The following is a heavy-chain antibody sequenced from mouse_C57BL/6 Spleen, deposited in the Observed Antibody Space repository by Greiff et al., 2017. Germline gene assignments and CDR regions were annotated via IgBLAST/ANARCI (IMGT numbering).Heavy chain of an antibody. J-gene: IGHJ2*01. CDR3: ARSGYDPFYFDY. D-gene: IGHD2-2*01. V-gene: IGHV1-55*01. Sequence: QVQLQQSGAELVKPGASVKMSCKASGYTLTSYWITWVKQRPGQGLEWIGDIYPGSGSTNYNEKFKSKATLTVDTSSSTAYMQLSSLTSEDSAVYYCARSGYDPFYFDYWGQGTTLTVSS. CDR1: GYTLTSYW. CDR2: IYPGSGST.